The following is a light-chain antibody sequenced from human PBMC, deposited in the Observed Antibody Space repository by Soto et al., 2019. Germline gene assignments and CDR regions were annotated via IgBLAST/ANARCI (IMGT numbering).Light chain of an antibody. J-gene: IGLJ1*01. CDR1: SSNIGAGFD. Sequence: QSVLTQPPSVSGAPGQRVTISCTGSSSNIGAGFDVHWYQQPPGTAPKLLIYGNSNRPSGVPDRFSGSRSGTSASLAITGLQAEDEADYYCQSYDSSLTGSKVFGSGTKVT. CDR3: QSYDSSLTGSKV. V-gene: IGLV1-40*01. CDR2: GNS.